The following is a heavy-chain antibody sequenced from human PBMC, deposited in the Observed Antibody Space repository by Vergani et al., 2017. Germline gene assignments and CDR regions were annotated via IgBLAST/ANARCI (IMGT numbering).Heavy chain of an antibody. CDR2: ISAYNGNT. J-gene: IGHJ5*02. CDR3: ARDPYCSGGSCYSRKWFDP. Sequence: QVQLVQSGAAVKKPGASVKVSCKASGYTFTSYGISWVRQAPGQGLEWMGWISAYNGNTNYAQKLQGRVTMTTDTSTSTAYMELRSLRSDDTAVYYCARDPYCSGGSCYSRKWFDPWGQGTLVTVSS. CDR1: GYTFTSYG. D-gene: IGHD2-15*01. V-gene: IGHV1-18*01.